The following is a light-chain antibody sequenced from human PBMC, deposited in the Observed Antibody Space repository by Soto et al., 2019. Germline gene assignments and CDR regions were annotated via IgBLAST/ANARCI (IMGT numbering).Light chain of an antibody. CDR1: SSDVGFYNY. V-gene: IGLV2-11*01. J-gene: IGLJ1*01. Sequence: QSALTQPRSVSGSPGQSVTISCTGTSSDVGFYNYVSWYQQHPGKAPKLMIYDVTKRPSGVPDRFSASKSGNTASLTIAGLQAEDEADYYCCSYAGSYIPFVFGTGTKLTVL. CDR3: CSYAGSYIPFV. CDR2: DVT.